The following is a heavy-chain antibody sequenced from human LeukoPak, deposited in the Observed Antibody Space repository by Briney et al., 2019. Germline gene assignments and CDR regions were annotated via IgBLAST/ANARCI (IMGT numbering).Heavy chain of an antibody. CDR2: INPNSGGT. V-gene: IGHV1-2*02. CDR1: GYTFTGYY. CDR3: ARILDTALQTFDY. J-gene: IGHJ4*02. D-gene: IGHD5-18*01. Sequence: ASVKVSCKASGYTFTGYYMHWVRQAPGQGLEWMGWINPNSGGTNYAQKFQGRVTMTRDTSISTAYMELSRLRSDDTAVYYCARILDTALQTFDYWGRGTLVTVSS.